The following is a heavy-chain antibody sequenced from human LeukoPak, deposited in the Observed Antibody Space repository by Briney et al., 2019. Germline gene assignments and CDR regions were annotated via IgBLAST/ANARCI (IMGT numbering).Heavy chain of an antibody. J-gene: IGHJ4*02. CDR3: AKGNIAELPAAPYY. CDR1: GFTFSNYW. D-gene: IGHD2-2*01. Sequence: PGGSLRLSCAASGFTFSNYWMNWVRQAPGKGLEWVASINEDGSERYQVDSVKGRFSISRDNAKNSLYLQMNSLRAEDTALYYCAKGNIAELPAAPYYWGQGTLVTVSS. V-gene: IGHV3-7*05. CDR2: INEDGSER.